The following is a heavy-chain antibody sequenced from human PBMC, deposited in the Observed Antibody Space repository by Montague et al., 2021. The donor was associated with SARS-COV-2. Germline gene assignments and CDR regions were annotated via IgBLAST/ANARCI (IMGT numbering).Heavy chain of an antibody. V-gene: IGHV4-59*01. J-gene: IGHJ4*02. D-gene: IGHD1-26*01. CDR2: VFYSGST. Sequence: SETLSLTCTVSGGSISRYYWSWIRHSPGKGLEWIGNVFYSGSTNYNPSLKSRVTIFVDRSKNQFSLRLSSVTAADTAVYYCARYGSYFEHWGQGTLVTVSS. CDR1: GGSISRYY. CDR3: ARYGSYFEH.